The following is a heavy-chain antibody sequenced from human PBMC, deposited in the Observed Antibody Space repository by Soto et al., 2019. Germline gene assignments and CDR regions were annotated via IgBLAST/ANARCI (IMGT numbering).Heavy chain of an antibody. J-gene: IGHJ4*02. D-gene: IGHD1-26*01. CDR2: IYYSGTT. CDR1: GASISSSNW. CDR3: ARREIQGPIDY. V-gene: IGHV4-28*01. Sequence: SETLSLTCAVSGASISSSNWWGWIRQPPGKGLEWIGYIYYSGTTYYNPSLKSRVTMSVDTSKNQFSLKLTSVTAVDTAVYYCARREIQGPIDYWGQGTLVTVSS.